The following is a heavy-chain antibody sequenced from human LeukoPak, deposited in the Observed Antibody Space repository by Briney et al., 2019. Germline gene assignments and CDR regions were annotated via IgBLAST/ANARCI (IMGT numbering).Heavy chain of an antibody. CDR2: VSSDGTT. J-gene: IGHJ4*02. CDR3: ARLDCVSDACYNH. D-gene: IGHD3/OR15-3a*01. CDR1: GDSVSSYY. Sequence: SETLSLTCYVSGDSVSSYYWSWLRQPPGKGLEWLGYVSSDGTTNYTPSLRRRVIMSVDTAKNHIFLNLTSLTAADTAIYYCARLDCVSDACYNHWGRGTLVTVSS. V-gene: IGHV4-59*08.